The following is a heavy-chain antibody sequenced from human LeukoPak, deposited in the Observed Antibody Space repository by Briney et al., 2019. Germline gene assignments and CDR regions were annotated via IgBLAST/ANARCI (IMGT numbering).Heavy chain of an antibody. Sequence: ASVQVSCKASGYTFTSNHIHWVRQPRGQGLEGMGIINTIGRSKNYAHKFQGRVTMTSHTSTSTVFMELSSLRSEATAVYYCAKEEGRVPAPLVVAVTYFFDYWGQGALVTVSS. CDR2: INTIGRSK. D-gene: IGHD2-15*01. J-gene: IGHJ4*02. CDR1: GYTFTSNH. CDR3: AKEEGRVPAPLVVAVTYFFDY. V-gene: IGHV1-46*01.